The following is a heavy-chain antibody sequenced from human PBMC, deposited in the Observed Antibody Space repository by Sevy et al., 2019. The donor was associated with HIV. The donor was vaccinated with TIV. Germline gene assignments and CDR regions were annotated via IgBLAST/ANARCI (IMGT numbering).Heavy chain of an antibody. Sequence: ASVKVSCKASGYTFTGYYMHWVRQAPGQGLEWMGWINPNSGGTNYAQTFQGRVTMTRDTSISTVYMELSRLRSDDTAVYYCARELGGVVVVAAAATRASYGMDVWGQGTTVTVSS. CDR1: GYTFTGYY. CDR3: ARELGGVVVVAAAATRASYGMDV. J-gene: IGHJ6*02. CDR2: INPNSGGT. D-gene: IGHD2-15*01. V-gene: IGHV1-2*02.